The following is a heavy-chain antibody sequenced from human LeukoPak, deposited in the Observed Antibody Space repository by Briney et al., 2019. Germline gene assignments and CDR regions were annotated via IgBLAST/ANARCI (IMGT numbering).Heavy chain of an antibody. J-gene: IGHJ6*02. CDR1: GFTFSDYF. CDR3: AREYVGYSYGPTDYYYYGMDV. V-gene: IGHV3-11*04. D-gene: IGHD5-18*01. Sequence: GGSLRLSCVTSGFTFSDYFMNWIRQTPGKGLEWLSFINSDGNNIYYTDSVKGRFTISRDNAKNTLYLQMNSLRAEDTAVYYCAREYVGYSYGPTDYYYYGMDVWGQGTTVTVSS. CDR2: INSDGNNI.